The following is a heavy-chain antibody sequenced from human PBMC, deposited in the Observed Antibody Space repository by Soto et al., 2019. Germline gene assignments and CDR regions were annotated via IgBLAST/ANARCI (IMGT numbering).Heavy chain of an antibody. CDR3: ARGVHSRAARPGGLNPLDDY. Sequence: QVQLVESGGGLVKPGGSLRLSCAASGFTFSDYYMSWIRQAPGKGLEGVSYISSSGSTINYADSVKDRLTISRDNAKNSLYLQMNSLRAEDTAMYYCARGVHSRAARPGGLNPLDDYWGQGTLVTVSS. CDR1: GFTFSDYY. CDR2: ISSSGSTI. D-gene: IGHD6-6*01. V-gene: IGHV3-11*01. J-gene: IGHJ4*02.